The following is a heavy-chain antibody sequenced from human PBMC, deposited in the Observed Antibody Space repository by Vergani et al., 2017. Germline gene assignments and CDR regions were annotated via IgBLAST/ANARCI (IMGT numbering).Heavy chain of an antibody. J-gene: IGHJ4*02. CDR1: GFTFSDYY. D-gene: IGHD2-15*01. Sequence: QVQLVESGGGLVKPGGSLRLSCAASGFTFSDYYMSWIRQAPGKGLEWVSYISSSSSYTNYADSVKGRFTISRDNAKNSLYLQMNSLRAEDTAVYYCARVGCSGGSCYPFDYWGQGTLVTVSS. V-gene: IGHV3-11*06. CDR2: ISSSSSYT. CDR3: ARVGCSGGSCYPFDY.